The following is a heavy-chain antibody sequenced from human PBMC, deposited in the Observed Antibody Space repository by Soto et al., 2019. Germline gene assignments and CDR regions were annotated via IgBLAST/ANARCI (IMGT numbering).Heavy chain of an antibody. Sequence: SQTLSLTSAISGDSVSSNHATWDWIRQSPSRGLEWLGRTYHRSKWYYDYALSVKSRITINPDTSNNQLSLQLNSVTPDDTTSYYGERLKGDCWLGSWGQGTLVSVSA. D-gene: IGHD2-21*02. V-gene: IGHV6-1*01. CDR2: TYHRSKWYY. CDR1: GDSVSSNHAT. CDR3: ERLKGDCWLGS. J-gene: IGHJ5*01.